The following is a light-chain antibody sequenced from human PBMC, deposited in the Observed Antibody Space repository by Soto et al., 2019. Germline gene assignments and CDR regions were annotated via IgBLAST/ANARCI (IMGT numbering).Light chain of an antibody. CDR2: AAS. V-gene: IGKV1-8*01. Sequence: AIRMTQSPSSLSASTGDRVTITCRASQGISSYLAWYQQKPGKAPKLLIYAASTLQSGVPSRFSGSGSGTDFTFTISCLQSEDFATYYCQQYYSYPLITFGQGTRLEIK. CDR3: QQYYSYPLIT. CDR1: QGISSY. J-gene: IGKJ5*01.